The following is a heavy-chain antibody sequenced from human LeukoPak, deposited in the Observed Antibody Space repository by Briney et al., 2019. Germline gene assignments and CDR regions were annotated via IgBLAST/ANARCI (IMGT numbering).Heavy chain of an antibody. CDR3: ATSIAVAGMDWFDP. D-gene: IGHD6-19*01. CDR2: IIPIFGTA. Sequence: WASVKVSCEASGGTFSSYAISWVRQAPGQGLEWMGGIIPIFGTANYAQKFQGRVTITADESTSTAYMELSSLRSEDTAVYYCATSIAVAGMDWFDPWGQGTLVTVSS. V-gene: IGHV1-69*13. J-gene: IGHJ5*02. CDR1: GGTFSSYA.